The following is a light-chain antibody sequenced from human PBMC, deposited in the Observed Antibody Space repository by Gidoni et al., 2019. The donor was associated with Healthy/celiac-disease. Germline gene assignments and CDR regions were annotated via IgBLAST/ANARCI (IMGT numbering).Light chain of an antibody. Sequence: DSQMTQAPSSLSASVGDRVTITCRASQSISSYLNLYQQKPGNAPKLLLYDASSLQSGVLSSFSGGRCGTAFTITISSIQHEDFVTFYCQQNYSTPRTFGQGTKVEIK. V-gene: IGKV1-39*01. CDR3: QQNYSTPRT. J-gene: IGKJ1*01. CDR2: DAS. CDR1: QSISSY.